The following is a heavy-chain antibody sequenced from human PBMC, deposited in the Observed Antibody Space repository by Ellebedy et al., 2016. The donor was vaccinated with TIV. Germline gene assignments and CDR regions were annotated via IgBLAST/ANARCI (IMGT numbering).Heavy chain of an antibody. D-gene: IGHD3-10*01. CDR1: GFMFKNFS. CDR2: ISGSLQSI. V-gene: IGHV3-21*01. CDR3: ARDRGERGLLSFFDF. J-gene: IGHJ4*02. Sequence: GESLKISCTASGFMFKNFSLNWVRHAPGKGLEWVASISGSLQSINYAESVRGRFTISRDNARNCLSLQMDSLRAEDTAVYYCARDRGERGLLSFFDFWGQGTLVTVST.